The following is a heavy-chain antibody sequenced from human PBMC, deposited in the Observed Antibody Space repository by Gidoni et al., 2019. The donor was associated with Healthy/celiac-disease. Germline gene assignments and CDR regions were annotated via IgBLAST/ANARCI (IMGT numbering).Heavy chain of an antibody. D-gene: IGHD3-10*01. J-gene: IGHJ4*02. CDR2: IYYSGST. V-gene: IGHV4-59*01. CDR3: AREGGSGIDY. CDR1: GGSISSYY. Sequence: QVQLQESGPGLVKPSETLSLTCTVSGGSISSYYWSWIRQPPGKGLEWIGYIYYSGSTNYNPSRKSRVTISVDTSKNQFSLKLSSVTAADTAVYYCAREGGSGIDYWGQGTLVTVSS.